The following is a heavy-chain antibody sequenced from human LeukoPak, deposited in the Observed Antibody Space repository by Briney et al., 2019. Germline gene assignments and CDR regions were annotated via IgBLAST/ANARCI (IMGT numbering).Heavy chain of an antibody. J-gene: IGHJ4*02. CDR3: ASELDQLVLDQ. CDR1: GFTVSGNY. V-gene: IGHV3-66*02. CDR2: IYSGGST. Sequence: GGSLKLSCAASGFTVSGNYMSWVRQAPGKGLERISVIYSGGSTHYADSVKGRFTISRDNSKNTVFLQMNSLRTEDSAIYYCASELDQLVLDQWGQGTLVTVSS. D-gene: IGHD1-1*01.